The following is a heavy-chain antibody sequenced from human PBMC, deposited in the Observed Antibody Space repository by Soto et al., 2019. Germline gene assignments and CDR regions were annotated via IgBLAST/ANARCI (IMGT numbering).Heavy chain of an antibody. CDR2: ISYDGSNK. CDR1: GFTFSSYG. D-gene: IGHD2-15*01. Sequence: GGSLRLSCAASGFTFSSYGMHWVRQAPGKGLEWEAVISYDGSNKYYADSVKGRFTISRDNSKSTLYLQMNSLIAEATAVYYCAKDQFCSGGSCYQYWQNWDQGTLITSPQ. V-gene: IGHV3-30*18. J-gene: IGHJ1*01. CDR3: AKDQFCSGGSCYQYWQN.